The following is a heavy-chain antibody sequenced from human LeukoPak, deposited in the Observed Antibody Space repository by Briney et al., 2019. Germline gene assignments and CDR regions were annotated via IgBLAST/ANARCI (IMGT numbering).Heavy chain of an antibody. D-gene: IGHD3-10*01. V-gene: IGHV1-2*02. CDR3: ARNLGPESYGSGH. CDR2: INPNSGGT. CDR1: GYTFTSYD. Sequence: ASVKVSCKASGYTFTSYDINWVRQATGQGLEWMGWINPNSGGTNYAQKFQGRVTMTRDTSISTAYMELSRLRSDDTAVYYCARNLGPESYGSGHWGQGTLVTVSS. J-gene: IGHJ4*02.